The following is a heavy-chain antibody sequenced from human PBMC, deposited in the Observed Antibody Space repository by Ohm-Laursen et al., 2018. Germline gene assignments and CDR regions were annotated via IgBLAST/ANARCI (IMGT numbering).Heavy chain of an antibody. CDR2: INSVSSHR. CDR3: ARSVSNSGYFRHDAFDL. V-gene: IGHV3-11*06. D-gene: IGHD3-22*01. J-gene: IGHJ3*01. CDR1: GFTVSSNY. Sequence: SLRLSCTASGFTVSSNYMSWVRQAPGKGLEWLSYINSVSSHRYEGDSARGRFTMSRDNAKNSVDLQLTSLRVEDTAVYYCARSVSNSGYFRHDAFDLWGQGTMLIVSS.